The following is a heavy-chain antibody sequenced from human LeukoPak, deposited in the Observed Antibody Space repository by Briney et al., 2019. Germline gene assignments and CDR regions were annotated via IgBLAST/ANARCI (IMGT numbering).Heavy chain of an antibody. CDR3: AGTDIVVVVAATTDYYYYGMDV. CDR1: GFTFSSYW. D-gene: IGHD2-15*01. J-gene: IGHJ6*02. V-gene: IGHV3-7*01. CDR2: IKQDGSEK. Sequence: GGSLRLSCAASGFTFSSYWMSWVRQAPGKGLEWVANIKQDGSEKYYVDSVKGRFTISRDNAKNSLYLQMNSPRAEDTAVYYCAGTDIVVVVAATTDYYYYGMDVWGQGTTVTVSS.